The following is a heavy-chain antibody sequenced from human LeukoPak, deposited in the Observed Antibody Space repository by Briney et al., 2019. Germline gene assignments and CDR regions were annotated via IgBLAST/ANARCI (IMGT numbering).Heavy chain of an antibody. CDR3: ARSYYDILTGYSIGGY. D-gene: IGHD3-9*01. CDR2: ISYDGSNK. Sequence: PGRSLRLSCAASGFTFSSYAMHWVRQAPGKGLEWVAVISYDGSNKYYADSVKGQFTISRDNSKNTLYLQMNSLRAEDTAVYYCARSYYDILTGYSIGGYWGQGTLVTVSS. J-gene: IGHJ4*02. CDR1: GFTFSSYA. V-gene: IGHV3-30-3*01.